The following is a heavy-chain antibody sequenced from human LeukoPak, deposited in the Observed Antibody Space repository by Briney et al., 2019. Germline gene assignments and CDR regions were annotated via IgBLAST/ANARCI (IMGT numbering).Heavy chain of an antibody. CDR2: IYYSGST. V-gene: IGHV4-59*01. CDR3: AREVVGGYSFDY. Sequence: SETLSLTCTGSGGSISSYYWSWIRQPPGKGLEWIGYIYYSGSTNYNPPLKSRVTISVDTSKNQFSLKLSSVTAADTAVYYCAREVVGGYSFDYWGQGTLVTVSS. CDR1: GGSISSYY. D-gene: IGHD4-23*01. J-gene: IGHJ4*02.